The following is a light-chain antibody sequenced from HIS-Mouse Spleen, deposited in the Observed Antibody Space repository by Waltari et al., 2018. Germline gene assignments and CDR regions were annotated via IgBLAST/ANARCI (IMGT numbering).Light chain of an antibody. J-gene: IGLJ2*01. Sequence: SYELTQPPSVSVSPGQTARNTCSGDALPKQSAYLYQQKSGQAPVLVIYEDSKRPSGIPERFSGSSSGTMATLTISGAQVEDEADYYCYSTDSSGNHRVFGGGTKLTVL. V-gene: IGLV3-10*01. CDR3: YSTDSSGNHRV. CDR1: ALPKQS. CDR2: EDS.